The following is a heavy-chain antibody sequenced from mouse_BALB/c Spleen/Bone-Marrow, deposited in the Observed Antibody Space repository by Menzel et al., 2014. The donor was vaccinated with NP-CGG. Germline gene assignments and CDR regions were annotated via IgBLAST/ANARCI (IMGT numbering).Heavy chain of an antibody. Sequence: LVKTGASVKISCKASGYSFTGYYMHWVKQSLEWIGYISCYNGVTSYNQKFKGKATFTVDTSSSTAYMQFNSLTSEDSAVYFCARLDWDGGFAYWGQGTLVTVSA. CDR3: ARLDWDGGFAY. J-gene: IGHJ3*01. V-gene: IGHV1S34*01. D-gene: IGHD4-1*01. CDR2: ISCYNGVT. CDR1: GYSFTGYY.